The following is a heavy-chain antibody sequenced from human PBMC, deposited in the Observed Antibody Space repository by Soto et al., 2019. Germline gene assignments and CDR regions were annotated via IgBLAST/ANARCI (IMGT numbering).Heavy chain of an antibody. Sequence: SETLSLTCSFSGDSVSSYYWSWIRQPPGKGLEWIGYIYYSGSTNYNPSLKSRVTISVDTSKNQFSLKLSSVTAADTAVYYCAILYGDSDYWGQGTLVTVSS. J-gene: IGHJ4*02. V-gene: IGHV4-59*02. CDR1: GDSVSSYY. CDR2: IYYSGST. CDR3: AILYGDSDY. D-gene: IGHD4-17*01.